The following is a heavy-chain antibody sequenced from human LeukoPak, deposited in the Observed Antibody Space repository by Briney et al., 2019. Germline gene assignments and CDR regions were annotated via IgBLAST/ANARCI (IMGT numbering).Heavy chain of an antibody. Sequence: ASVKVSCKVSGYTLTELSMHWVRQAPGKGLEWMGWINPNSGGTNYAQKFQGRVTMTRDTSISTAYMELSRLRSDDTAVYYCARLGSSSFDWGQGTLVTVSS. CDR1: GYTLTELS. J-gene: IGHJ4*02. D-gene: IGHD6-6*01. V-gene: IGHV1-2*02. CDR2: INPNSGGT. CDR3: ARLGSSSFD.